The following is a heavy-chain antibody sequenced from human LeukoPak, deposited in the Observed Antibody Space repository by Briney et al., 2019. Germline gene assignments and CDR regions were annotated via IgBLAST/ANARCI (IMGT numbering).Heavy chain of an antibody. CDR3: ARGAYYYDSSGYKGAFDI. V-gene: IGHV6-1*01. J-gene: IGHJ3*02. D-gene: IGHD3-22*01. CDR1: GDSVSSNSAA. Sequence: SQTLSLTCAISGDSVSSNSAAWNWIRQSPSRGLEWLGRTYYRSKWYNDYAVSVKSRITINPDTSKNQFSLQLSSVTAADTAVYYCARGAYYYDSSGYKGAFDIWGQGTMVTVSS. CDR2: TYYRSKWYN.